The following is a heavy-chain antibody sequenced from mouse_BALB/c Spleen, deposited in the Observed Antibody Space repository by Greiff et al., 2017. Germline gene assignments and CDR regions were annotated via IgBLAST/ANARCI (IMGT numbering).Heavy chain of an antibody. D-gene: IGHD2-4*01. CDR2: ISSGSSTI. CDR3: ARQGLRQDYFDY. J-gene: IGHJ2*01. Sequence: EVQRVESGGGLVQPGGSRKLSCAASGFTFSSFGMHWVRQAPEKGLEWVAYISSGSSTIYYADTVKGRFTISRDNPKNTLFLQMTSLRSEDTAMYYCARQGLRQDYFDYWGQGTTLTVSS. V-gene: IGHV5-17*02. CDR1: GFTFSSFG.